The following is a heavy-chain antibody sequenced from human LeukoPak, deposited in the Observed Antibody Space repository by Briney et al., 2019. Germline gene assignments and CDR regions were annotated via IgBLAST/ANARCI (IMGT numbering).Heavy chain of an antibody. CDR3: ARRLHSFDY. D-gene: IGHD2-21*02. Sequence: PSETLSLTCTVSGGSISSTYDHWDWIRQPPGKGLEWMGSIRYSGTTYHNPSLKGRVTIFVDTSNNQSSLRLSSVTAAETAVYYCARRLHSFDYWGQGSLVTVSS. J-gene: IGHJ4*02. CDR2: IRYSGTT. V-gene: IGHV4-39*01. CDR1: GGSISSTYDH.